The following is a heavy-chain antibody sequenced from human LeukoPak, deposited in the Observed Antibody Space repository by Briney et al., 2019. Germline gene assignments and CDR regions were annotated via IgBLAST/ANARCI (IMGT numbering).Heavy chain of an antibody. CDR3: VKGWRHYYASGTYFDY. D-gene: IGHD3-10*01. J-gene: IGHJ4*02. CDR1: GFTFSSYV. V-gene: IGHV3-64D*09. CDR2: ISSNGGST. Sequence: PGGSLRLSCSGSGFTFSSYVMHWVRQAPGKGLEYVSAISSNGGSTYYADSVKGRFTISRDNSKSTLYLQISSLRAEDTAIYYCVKGWRHYYASGTYFDYWGQGTLVTVSS.